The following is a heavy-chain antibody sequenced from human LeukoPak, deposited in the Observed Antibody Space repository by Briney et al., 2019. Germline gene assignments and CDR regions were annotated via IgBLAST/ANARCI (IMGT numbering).Heavy chain of an antibody. CDR2: IYHSGST. CDR1: GYSISSGYY. V-gene: IGHV4-38-2*02. D-gene: IGHD6-19*01. Sequence: SETLSLTCTVSGYSISSGYYWGWIRQPPGKGLEWIGSIYHSGSTYYNPSLKSRVTISVDTSKNQFSLKLSSVTAADTAVYYCARDEADSSGWYPDYWGQGTLVTVSS. CDR3: ARDEADSSGWYPDY. J-gene: IGHJ4*02.